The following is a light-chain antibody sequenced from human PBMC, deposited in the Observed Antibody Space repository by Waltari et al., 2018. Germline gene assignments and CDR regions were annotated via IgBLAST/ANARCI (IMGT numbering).Light chain of an antibody. CDR2: GAS. J-gene: IGKJ1*01. CDR3: QHYVRLPVT. Sequence: EIVLTQSPGTLSLSPGERVILSCRVSQSVSRALAWYQQKPGQAPRLLIYGASNRATGIPDRFSVSGSWTDFSLTISRLEPEDFAVYYCQHYVRLPVTFGQGTKVEIK. CDR1: QSVSRA. V-gene: IGKV3-20*01.